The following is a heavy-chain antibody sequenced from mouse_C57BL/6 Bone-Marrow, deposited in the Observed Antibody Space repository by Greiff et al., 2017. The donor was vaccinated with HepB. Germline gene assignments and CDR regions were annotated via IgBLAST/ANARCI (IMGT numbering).Heavy chain of an antibody. Sequence: VQLQQSGAELVRPGASVKLSCTASGFNIKAYYMHWVKQRPEQGLEWIGRIDPEDGDTEYAPKFQGKATMTADTSSNTAYLQLSSLTSEDTAVYYCTTSGYDGYYEDYAMDHWGQGTSFTVSS. V-gene: IGHV14-1*01. CDR1: GFNIKAYY. CDR2: IDPEDGDT. D-gene: IGHD2-3*01. CDR3: TTSGYDGYYEDYAMDH. J-gene: IGHJ4*01.